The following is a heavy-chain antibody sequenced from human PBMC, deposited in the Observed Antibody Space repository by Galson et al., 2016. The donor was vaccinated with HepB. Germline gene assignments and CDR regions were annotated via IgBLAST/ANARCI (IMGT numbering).Heavy chain of an antibody. D-gene: IGHD1-26*01. V-gene: IGHV3-53*01. J-gene: IGHJ4*02. Sequence: SLRLFCAVSGFTVSNNYMAWVRQAPGKGLELVSLIYSGGSRYYADSVKGRFTISRDNSNKTLYLQMDSLRAEDTALYDCARPSSGIHNYWGQGTLVTVSS. CDR2: IYSGGSR. CDR1: GFTVSNNY. CDR3: ARPSSGIHNY.